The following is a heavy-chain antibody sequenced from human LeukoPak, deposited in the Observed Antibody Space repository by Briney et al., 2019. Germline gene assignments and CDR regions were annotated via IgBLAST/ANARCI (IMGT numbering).Heavy chain of an antibody. Sequence: TGGSLRLPCAASGFTFSDFGMYWVRQAPGKRLEWVSLIWHDGSNENYADSVKGRFTISRDNSKNTLYLQMNSLRVDDTAVYYCARWSRYSGTGWYEVDYWGQGTLVTVSS. CDR1: GFTFSDFG. J-gene: IGHJ4*02. V-gene: IGHV3-33*01. D-gene: IGHD6-19*01. CDR3: ARWSRYSGTGWYEVDY. CDR2: IWHDGSNE.